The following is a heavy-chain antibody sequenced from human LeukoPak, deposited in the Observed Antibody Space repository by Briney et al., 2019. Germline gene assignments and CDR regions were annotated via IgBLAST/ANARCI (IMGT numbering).Heavy chain of an antibody. CDR2: ISTYNGNT. Sequence: VASVKVSCKASGYTFTSYGISWVRQAPGQGLEWMGWISTYNGNTNYAQKLQGRVTMTTDTSTSTAYMELRSLRSDDTAVYYCARELRYYGDLHYWGQGTLVTVSS. D-gene: IGHD4-17*01. CDR1: GYTFTSYG. CDR3: ARELRYYGDLHY. J-gene: IGHJ4*02. V-gene: IGHV1-18*04.